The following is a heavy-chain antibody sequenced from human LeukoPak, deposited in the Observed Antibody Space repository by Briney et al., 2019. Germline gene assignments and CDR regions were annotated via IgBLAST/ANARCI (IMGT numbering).Heavy chain of an antibody. Sequence: PGGSLRLSCAASGSTFSSYAMHWVRQAPCKGLEWVAVISYDGSNKYYADSVKGRFTISRDNSKNTLYLQMNSLRAEDTAVYYCARLSSGWPGEFFDYWGQGTLVTVSS. V-gene: IGHV3-30-3*01. CDR3: ARLSSGWPGEFFDY. J-gene: IGHJ4*02. CDR1: GSTFSSYA. D-gene: IGHD6-19*01. CDR2: ISYDGSNK.